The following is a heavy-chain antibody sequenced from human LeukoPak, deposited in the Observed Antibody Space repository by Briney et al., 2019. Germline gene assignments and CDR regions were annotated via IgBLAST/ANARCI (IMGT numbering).Heavy chain of an antibody. Sequence: PSETLSLACSVSGGSISTYHWSWIRQSPGRGLEWIGYIYYIGSTNYNPSLKNRVTISLGTSNNQFSLRLTSVTAADTAVYYCARGPSSGWAYYFDNWGQGTLVTVSS. D-gene: IGHD6-19*01. CDR2: IYYIGST. CDR1: GGSISTYH. V-gene: IGHV4-59*01. CDR3: ARGPSSGWAYYFDN. J-gene: IGHJ4*02.